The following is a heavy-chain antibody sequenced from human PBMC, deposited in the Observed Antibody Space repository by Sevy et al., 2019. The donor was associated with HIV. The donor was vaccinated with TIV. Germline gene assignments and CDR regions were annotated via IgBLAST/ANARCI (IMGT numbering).Heavy chain of an antibody. J-gene: IGHJ6*02. CDR1: GFTFSSYA. CDR3: AKEGASSALPTAMHYYYYGMDV. V-gene: IGHV3-23*01. CDR2: ISGSGGST. Sequence: GGSLRLSCAASGFTFSSYAMSWVRHAPGKGLEWVSAISGSGGSTYYADSVKGRFTISRDNSKNTLYLQMNSLRAEDTAVYYCAKEGASSALPTAMHYYYYGMDVWGQGTTVTVSS. D-gene: IGHD5-18*01.